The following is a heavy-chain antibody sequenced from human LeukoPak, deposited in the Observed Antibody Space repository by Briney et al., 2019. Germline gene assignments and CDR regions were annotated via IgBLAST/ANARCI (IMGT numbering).Heavy chain of an antibody. CDR1: GFTFSSYG. D-gene: IGHD6-13*01. J-gene: IGHJ4*02. CDR3: AKYTSSGFDY. CDR2: IRYDGSNK. Sequence: GGSLRLSCAASGFTFSSYGMHWVRQAPGKGLEWVAFIRYDGSNKYYADSVKGRFTISRDNSKNTLYLQMNSLRVEDSAVYYCAKYTSSGFDYWGQGTLVTVSS. V-gene: IGHV3-30*02.